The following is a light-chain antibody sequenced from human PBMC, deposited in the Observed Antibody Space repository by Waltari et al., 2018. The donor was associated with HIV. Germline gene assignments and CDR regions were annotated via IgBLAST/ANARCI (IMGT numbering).Light chain of an antibody. Sequence: QAVLTQTPSASASPGQKITIPCSGSDSNIGSHSVSWYHQFPGTAPKLLLYKNNQRSSGVPDRFSGSKSGTSASLTISGLRSEDEGTYFCGAWDDNLRGVFGGGTRVTVL. CDR2: KNN. CDR3: GAWDDNLRGV. J-gene: IGLJ2*01. V-gene: IGLV1-47*01. CDR1: DSNIGSHS.